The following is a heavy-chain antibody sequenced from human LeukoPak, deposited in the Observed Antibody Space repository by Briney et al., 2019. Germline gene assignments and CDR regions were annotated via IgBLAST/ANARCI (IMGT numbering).Heavy chain of an antibody. V-gene: IGHV3-15*01. CDR3: ICGNYFYYFDY. D-gene: IGHD1-26*01. CDR2: IKSKTDGGAI. CDR1: GFTFNNAW. Sequence: PGGSLRLSCAASGFTFNNAWMSWVRQAPGKGLEWVGRIKSKTDGGAIDYAAPMKGRFNISRDDSKDTLYLQMTNLKTEDTAVYFCICGNYFYYFDYWGQGTLVTVAS. J-gene: IGHJ4*02.